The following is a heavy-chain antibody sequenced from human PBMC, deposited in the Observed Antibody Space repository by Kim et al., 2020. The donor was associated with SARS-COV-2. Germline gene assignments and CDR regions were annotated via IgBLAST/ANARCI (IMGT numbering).Heavy chain of an antibody. V-gene: IGHV4-39*01. CDR3: GAATKYYDFWSGYYTGGENYYYGMDV. CDR2: IYYSVST. D-gene: IGHD3-3*01. J-gene: IGHJ6*02. Sequence: SETLSLTCTVSGGSISSSSYYWGWIRQPPGKVLEWIGSIYYSVSTYYNPSLKSRVTISVDTSKNQFSLKLSSVTAADTAVYYCGAATKYYDFWSGYYTGGENYYYGMDVWGQGTTVTVSS. CDR1: GGSISSSSYY.